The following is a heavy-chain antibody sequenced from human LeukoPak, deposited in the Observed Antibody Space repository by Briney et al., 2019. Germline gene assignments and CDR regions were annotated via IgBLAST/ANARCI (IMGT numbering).Heavy chain of an antibody. CDR1: GGSFSGYY. CDR3: ARLLRGRLDY. D-gene: IGHD3-10*01. Sequence: SETLSLTCAVYGGSFSGYYWSWIRQPPGKGLEWIGEINHSGSTNYNPSLKGRVTISVDTSKNQFSLKLSSVTAADTAVYYCARLLRGRLDYWGQGTLVTVSS. V-gene: IGHV4-34*01. J-gene: IGHJ4*02. CDR2: INHSGST.